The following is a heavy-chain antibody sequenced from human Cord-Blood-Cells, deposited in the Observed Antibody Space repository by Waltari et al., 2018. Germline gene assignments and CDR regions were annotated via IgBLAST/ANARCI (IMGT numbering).Heavy chain of an antibody. CDR3: ARDGVYSYGDY. Sequence: QVQLVQSGAEVKKPGASVKVSCKASGYTFTGYYMHWVRQAPGQGLEWMGWINPNSGSTNYAQKFQGRVTMTRDTSISTAYMELSRLRSDDTAVYYCARDGVYSYGDYWGQGTLVTVSS. CDR2: INPNSGST. CDR1: GYTFTGYY. J-gene: IGHJ4*02. V-gene: IGHV1-2*02. D-gene: IGHD5-18*01.